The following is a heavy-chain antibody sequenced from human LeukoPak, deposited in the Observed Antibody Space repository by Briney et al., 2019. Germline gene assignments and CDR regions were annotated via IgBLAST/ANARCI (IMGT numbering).Heavy chain of an antibody. CDR3: ARDEGSSSSWYDY. V-gene: IGHV3-48*03. CDR2: ISSSGDTI. CDR1: GFTFSSYE. D-gene: IGHD6-13*01. Sequence: GGSLRLSCAASGFTFSSYEMNWVRQAPGKGLEWVSYISSSGDTIYYADSVKGRFTISRDNAKNSLYLQMNSLRAEDTAVYYCARDEGSSSSWYDYWGQGTLVTVSS. J-gene: IGHJ4*02.